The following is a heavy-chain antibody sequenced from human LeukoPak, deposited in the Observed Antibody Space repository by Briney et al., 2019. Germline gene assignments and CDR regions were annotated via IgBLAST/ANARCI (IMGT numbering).Heavy chain of an antibody. J-gene: IGHJ3*02. CDR3: ARGALRVVPAAIRRENAFDI. CDR1: GYTFTGHY. V-gene: IGHV1-2*02. Sequence: ASVKVSCKASGYTFTGHYIHWVRQAPGQGLEWMGWINPNSGGTNYAQKFQGRVTMTRDTSISTAYMELSRLRSDDTAVYYCARGALRVVPAAIRRENAFDIWGQGTMVTVSS. CDR2: INPNSGGT. D-gene: IGHD2-2*02.